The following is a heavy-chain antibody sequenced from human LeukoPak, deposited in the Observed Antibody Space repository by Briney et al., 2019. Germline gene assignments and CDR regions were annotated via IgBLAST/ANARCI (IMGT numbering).Heavy chain of an antibody. D-gene: IGHD3-9*01. CDR3: ARESLGYDILTGYYPAVGYYFDY. J-gene: IGHJ4*02. V-gene: IGHV4-34*01. CDR1: GGSISSYC. CDR2: INHSGST. Sequence: PSETLSLTCTVSGGSISSYCWSWIRQPPGKGLEWIGEINHSGSTNYNPSLKSRVTISVDTSKNQFSLKLSSVTAADTAVYYCARESLGYDILTGYYPAVGYYFDYWGQGTLVTVSS.